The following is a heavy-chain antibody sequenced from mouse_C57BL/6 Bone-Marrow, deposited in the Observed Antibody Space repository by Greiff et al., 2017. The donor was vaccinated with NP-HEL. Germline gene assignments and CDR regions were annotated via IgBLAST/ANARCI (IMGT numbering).Heavy chain of an antibody. CDR3: ARNYYGSSYHWYFDV. J-gene: IGHJ1*03. CDR1: GYTFTSYW. Sequence: QVQLQQPGAELVMPGASVKLSCKASGYTFTSYWMHWVKQRPGQGLEWIGEIDPSDSYTNYNQKFKGKSTLTVDKSSSTAYMQLSSLTSEDSAVYYCARNYYGSSYHWYFDVWGTGTTVTVSS. D-gene: IGHD1-1*01. CDR2: IDPSDSYT. V-gene: IGHV1-69*01.